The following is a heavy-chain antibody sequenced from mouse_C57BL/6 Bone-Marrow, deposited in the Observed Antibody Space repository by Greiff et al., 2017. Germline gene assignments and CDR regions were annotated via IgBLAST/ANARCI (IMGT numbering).Heavy chain of an antibody. CDR2: IDPDTGGT. Sequence: VQLQQSGGELVRPGASVTLSCKASGYTFTDYEMHWVKQTPVHGLEWIGAIDPDTGGTAYKQKFKGKGILTADKSSSTAYMGLRSLTSEDSAVYYWTSDGYYFDYWGQGTTLTVSS. CDR3: TSDGYYFDY. J-gene: IGHJ2*01. V-gene: IGHV1-15*01. D-gene: IGHD2-3*01. CDR1: GYTFTDYE.